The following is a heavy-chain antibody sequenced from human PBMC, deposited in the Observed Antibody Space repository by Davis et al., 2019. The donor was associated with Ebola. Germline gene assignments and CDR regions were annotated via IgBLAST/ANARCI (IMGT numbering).Heavy chain of an antibody. J-gene: IGHJ4*02. D-gene: IGHD1-26*01. CDR3: ARHSGSYLTDYFDY. CDR2: IYYSWST. Sequence: SEPLSLTFPLPGGSVSSGSYYWCWIRQPPGKGLEWIGYIYYSWSTNYSPSLKRRVTISVDTSKNQFSLKLSSVTAADTAVYYCARHSGSYLTDYFDYWGQGTLVTVSS. CDR1: GGSVSSGSYY. V-gene: IGHV4-61*01.